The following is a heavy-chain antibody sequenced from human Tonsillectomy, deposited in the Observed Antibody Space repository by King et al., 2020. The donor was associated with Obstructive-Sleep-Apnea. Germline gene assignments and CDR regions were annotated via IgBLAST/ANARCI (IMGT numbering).Heavy chain of an antibody. V-gene: IGHV1-18*01. D-gene: IGHD6-19*01. CDR2: INPNNGNT. CDR3: ATFSSAWYFDY. CDR1: GYTFGTYG. J-gene: IGHJ4*02. Sequence: VQLVQSGAEVKKPGASVKVSCKTSGYTFGTYGITWGRQAPGQGLEWMGGINPNNGNTDYAQKLKGRVTMTTDASTTTAYMERRSLRSDDTAVYYCATFSSAWYFDYWGQGTLVTVSS.